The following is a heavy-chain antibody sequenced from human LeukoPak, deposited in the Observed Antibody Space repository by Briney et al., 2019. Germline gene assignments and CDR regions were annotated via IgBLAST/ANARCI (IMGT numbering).Heavy chain of an antibody. Sequence: PSETLSLTCAVYGGSFSGYYWSWIRQPPGKGLEWIGETNHSGSTNYNPSLKSRVTISVDTSKNQFSLKLSSVTAADTAVYYCASGGSSSSPYYYYYYYMDVWGKGTTVTVSS. CDR2: TNHSGST. CDR1: GGSFSGYY. J-gene: IGHJ6*03. CDR3: ASGGSSSSPYYYYYYYMDV. D-gene: IGHD6-6*01. V-gene: IGHV4-34*01.